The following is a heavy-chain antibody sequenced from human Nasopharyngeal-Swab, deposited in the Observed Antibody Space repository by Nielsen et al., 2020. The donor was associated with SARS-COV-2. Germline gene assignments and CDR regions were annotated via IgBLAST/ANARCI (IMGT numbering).Heavy chain of an antibody. CDR1: GYTFTSYY. D-gene: IGHD3-9*01. V-gene: IGHV1-46*01. Sequence: ASVKVSCKASGYTFTSYYMHWVRQAPGQGLEWMGIINPSGGSTSYAQKLQGRVTMTRDTSTSIVYMELSSLRSEDTAVYYCARDRYYDILTDGFYYYYGMDVWGQGTTVTVSS. CDR3: ARDRYYDILTDGFYYYYGMDV. J-gene: IGHJ6*02. CDR2: INPSGGST.